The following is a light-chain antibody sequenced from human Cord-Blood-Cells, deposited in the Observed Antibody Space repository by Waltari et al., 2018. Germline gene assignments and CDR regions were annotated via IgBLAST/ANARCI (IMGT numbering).Light chain of an antibody. Sequence: DIQMTQSPSSLSASVGDRVTITCRARQSISSYLNWYQQKPGKAPKLLIYAASSLHSGVPSRFSGSGAGTDFTLTISRLQPEEFATYYCQQSYSTPPTFGQGTKVEIK. CDR2: AAS. J-gene: IGKJ1*01. CDR3: QQSYSTPPT. CDR1: QSISSY. V-gene: IGKV1-39*01.